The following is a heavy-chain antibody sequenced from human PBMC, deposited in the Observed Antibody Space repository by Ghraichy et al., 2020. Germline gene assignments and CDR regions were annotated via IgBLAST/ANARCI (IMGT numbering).Heavy chain of an antibody. Sequence: SETLSLTCTVSGGSISSYYWSWIRQPPGKGLEWIGYIYYSGSTNYNPSLKSRVTISVDTSKNQFSLKLSSVTAADTAVYYWARGGKATYGMDVWGQGTTVTVSS. CDR1: GGSISSYY. J-gene: IGHJ6*02. V-gene: IGHV4-59*01. D-gene: IGHD3-16*01. CDR2: IYYSGST. CDR3: ARGGKATYGMDV.